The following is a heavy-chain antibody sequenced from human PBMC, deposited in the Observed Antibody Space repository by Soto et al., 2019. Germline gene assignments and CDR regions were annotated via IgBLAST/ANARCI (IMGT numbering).Heavy chain of an antibody. CDR1: GGSMKTTNW. D-gene: IGHD3-10*01. Sequence: VQLRESGPGQVKTSGTLSLTCAVSGGSMKTTNWWSWVRQPPAKGLEWIGEVFHSGITRYNPSLKSRATVSVDTSKNQFCLNLASVTAADTAVYYCTKDEAGSPFRCWGQGALVTVSS. J-gene: IGHJ4*02. CDR2: VFHSGIT. V-gene: IGHV4-4*02. CDR3: TKDEAGSPFRC.